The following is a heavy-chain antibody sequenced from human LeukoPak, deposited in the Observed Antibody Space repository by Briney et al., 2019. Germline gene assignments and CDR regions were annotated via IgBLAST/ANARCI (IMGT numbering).Heavy chain of an antibody. Sequence: GGSLRLSGSASGFIFSDYYMTWIRQAPGKGLEWVSYISGSSSFTNYADSVKGRFTISRDNAKKSLYLQMNSLRAEDTAVYYCARVSGLLRYFDFWGQGALVTVSS. CDR2: ISGSSSFT. CDR3: ARVSGLLRYFDF. D-gene: IGHD5-12*01. J-gene: IGHJ4*02. CDR1: GFIFSDYY. V-gene: IGHV3-11*05.